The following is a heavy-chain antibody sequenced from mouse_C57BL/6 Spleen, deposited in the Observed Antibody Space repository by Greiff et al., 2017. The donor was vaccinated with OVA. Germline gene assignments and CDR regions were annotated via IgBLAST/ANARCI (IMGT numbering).Heavy chain of an antibody. Sequence: QVQLKQPGAELVRPGSSVKLSCKASGYTFTSYWMHWVKQRPIQGLEWIGNIDPSDSETHYNQKFKDKATLTVDKSSSTAYMQLSSLTSEDSAVYYGARSNYYGSSYVEDFDVWGTGTTVTVSS. D-gene: IGHD1-1*01. J-gene: IGHJ1*03. CDR2: IDPSDSET. CDR3: ARSNYYGSSYVEDFDV. CDR1: GYTFTSYW. V-gene: IGHV1-52*01.